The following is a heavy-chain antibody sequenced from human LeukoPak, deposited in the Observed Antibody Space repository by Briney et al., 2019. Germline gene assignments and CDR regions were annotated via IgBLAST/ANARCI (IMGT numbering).Heavy chain of an antibody. V-gene: IGHV4-34*01. D-gene: IGHD6-13*01. CDR2: INHSGST. Sequence: SETLSLTCAVYGGSFSGYYWSWIRQPPGKGLEWIGEINHSGSTNYNPSLKSRVTISVDTSKNQFSLKPSSVTAADTAVYYCARNQQLVSLDVWGQGTTVTVSS. J-gene: IGHJ6*02. CDR3: ARNQQLVSLDV. CDR1: GGSFSGYY.